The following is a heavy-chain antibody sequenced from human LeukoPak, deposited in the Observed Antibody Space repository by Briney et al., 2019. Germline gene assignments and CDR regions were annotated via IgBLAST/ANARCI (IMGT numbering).Heavy chain of an antibody. CDR3: AREFGHDRWYFDY. J-gene: IGHJ4*02. D-gene: IGHD5-12*01. CDR1: GFTFSSYA. CDR2: ISADGRTQ. V-gene: IGHV3-30*03. Sequence: PGGSLRLSCAASGFTFSSYAMSWVRQAPGKGLEWVTVISADGRTQYYSDSVKGRFTISRDNSLNTLHLQMNSLRTGDTAVYYCAREFGHDRWYFDYWGQGALVTVSS.